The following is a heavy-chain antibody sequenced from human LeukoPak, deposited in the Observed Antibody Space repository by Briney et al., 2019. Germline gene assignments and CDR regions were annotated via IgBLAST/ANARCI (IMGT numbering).Heavy chain of an antibody. CDR3: AKLVAVTGSDDY. Sequence: HTGGSLRLSCTASGFTFNNCAMSWVRQVPGKGLEWVLAISSSDGSTFYADSVKGRFTISRDNSKNTLFLQMNSLGVDDTAVYYCAKLVAVTGSDDYWGRGTLVTVSS. J-gene: IGHJ4*02. CDR1: GFTFNNCA. V-gene: IGHV3-23*01. D-gene: IGHD6-19*01. CDR2: ISSSDGST.